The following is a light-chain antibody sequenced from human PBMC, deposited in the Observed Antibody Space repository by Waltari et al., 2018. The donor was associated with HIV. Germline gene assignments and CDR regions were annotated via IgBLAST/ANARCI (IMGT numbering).Light chain of an antibody. Sequence: IVLTQSPGTLSLSPGERATLSCRASQSVSSYLAWYQQKPGQAPRLLIYDASSRAIGIPDRFSGSGSGTDFTLTISRLEPEDFEVYYCQQYVNSPYTFGQGTKLEIK. CDR3: QQYVNSPYT. J-gene: IGKJ2*01. V-gene: IGKV3-20*01. CDR2: DAS. CDR1: QSVSSY.